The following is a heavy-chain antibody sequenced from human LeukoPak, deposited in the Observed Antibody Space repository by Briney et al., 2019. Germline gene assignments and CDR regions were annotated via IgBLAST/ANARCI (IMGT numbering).Heavy chain of an antibody. CDR3: ARDNGDPPLDS. CDR2: MYHGGST. J-gene: IGHJ4*02. CDR1: GGSIRSGGYF. D-gene: IGHD4-17*01. Sequence: SETLSLTCTVSGGSIRSGGYFWSWIRQPPGKGLEWIGYMYHGGSTNYNPSLKSRVTMSVDTSKNQFSLKLSSVTAADTAVYYCARDNGDPPLDSWGQGTLVTVSS. V-gene: IGHV4-30-2*01.